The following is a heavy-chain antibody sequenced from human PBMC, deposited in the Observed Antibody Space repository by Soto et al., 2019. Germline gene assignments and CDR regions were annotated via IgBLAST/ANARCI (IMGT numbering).Heavy chain of an antibody. J-gene: IGHJ5*02. V-gene: IGHV4-39*01. D-gene: IGHD1-20*01. CDR2: IYYSGST. CDR1: GGSISSSSHY. Sequence: SETLSLTCTVSGGSISSSSHYWGWIRQPPGKGLEWIGSIYYSGSTYYNPSLKSRVPISVDTSKNQFSLNLSSVTAADTAVYSCGRTGGITGIRAGFDPWGQGTLVTVSS. CDR3: GRTGGITGIRAGFDP.